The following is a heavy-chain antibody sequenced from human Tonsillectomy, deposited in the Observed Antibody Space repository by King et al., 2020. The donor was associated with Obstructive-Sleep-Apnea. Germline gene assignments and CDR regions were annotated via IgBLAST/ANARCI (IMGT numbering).Heavy chain of an antibody. D-gene: IGHD5-24*01. Sequence: QLQESGPGLVKPSQTLSLTCTVSGGAISSGDYYWNWIRHPPGKGLEWSGYIYYSGSTFYNPSPNSRVTISLDPSKNQFPLKVNSMTDADTAVYYCARKGKWLQSLPFDYWGQGTLVTVSA. CDR3: ARKGKWLQSLPFDY. CDR2: IYYSGST. V-gene: IGHV4-30-4*01. CDR1: GGAISSGDYY. J-gene: IGHJ4*02.